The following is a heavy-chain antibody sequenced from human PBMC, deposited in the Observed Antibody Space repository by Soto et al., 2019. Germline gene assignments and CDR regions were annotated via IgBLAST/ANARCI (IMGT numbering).Heavy chain of an antibody. J-gene: IGHJ4*02. D-gene: IGHD3-22*01. V-gene: IGHV3-11*06. Sequence: LRLSCAASGFTFSDYYMSWIRQAPGKGLEWVSYISSSSSYTNYADSVKGRFTISRDNAKNSLYLQMNSLRAEDTAVYYCARDPPGGYYYFFDYWGQGTRVTVSS. CDR1: GFTFSDYY. CDR3: ARDPPGGYYYFFDY. CDR2: ISSSSSYT.